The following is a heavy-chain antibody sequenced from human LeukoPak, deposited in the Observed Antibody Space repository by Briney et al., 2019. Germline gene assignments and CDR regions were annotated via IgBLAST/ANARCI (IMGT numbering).Heavy chain of an antibody. Sequence: SETLSLTCTVSGVSISSYYWSWIRQPPGKGLEWIGYIYYSGSTNYNPSLKSRVTISVDTSKNQFSLKLSSVTAADTAVYYCARAGATTSDAGWFDPWGQGTLVTVSS. CDR1: GVSISSYY. D-gene: IGHD1-26*01. J-gene: IGHJ5*02. CDR2: IYYSGST. CDR3: ARAGATTSDAGWFDP. V-gene: IGHV4-59*01.